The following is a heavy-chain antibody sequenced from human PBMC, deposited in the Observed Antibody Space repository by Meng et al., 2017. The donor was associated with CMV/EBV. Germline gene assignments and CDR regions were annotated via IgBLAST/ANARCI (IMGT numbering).Heavy chain of an antibody. V-gene: IGHV4-34*01. D-gene: IGHD3-10*01. CDR2: INHSVST. J-gene: IGHJ4*02. CDR1: GWSFSGYY. Sequence: QVLLQLWGTGQLNPAVALPPPCAGYGWSFSGYYCIWIRQRPGKGLEWIGEINHSVSTNYDPSLKRRVTISVDTSKNQFSLKLSSVTAADTAVYYCARESMVRGEDWGQGTLVTASS. CDR3: ARESMVRGED.